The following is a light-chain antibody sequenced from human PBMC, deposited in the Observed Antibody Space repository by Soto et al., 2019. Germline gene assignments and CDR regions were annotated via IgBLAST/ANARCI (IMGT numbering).Light chain of an antibody. J-gene: IGLJ2*01. V-gene: IGLV2-14*01. CDR3: SSYTSSSTLVL. CDR1: SSDVGDYNY. Sequence: QSALTQPASVSGSPGQSITISCTGTSSDVGDYNYVSWYQQHPGKAPKLMIYEVSNRPSGVSNRFSGSKSGNTASLTVSGLQAEDEADYYCSSYTSSSTLVLFGGGTQLTV. CDR2: EVS.